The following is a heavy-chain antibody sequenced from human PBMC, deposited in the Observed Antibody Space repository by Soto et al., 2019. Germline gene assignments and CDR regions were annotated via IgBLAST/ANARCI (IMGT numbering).Heavy chain of an antibody. V-gene: IGHV1-3*01. CDR1: GYTFTSYA. CDR2: INAGNGNT. D-gene: IGHD3-22*01. Sequence: ASVKVSCKASGYTFTSYAMHWVRQAPGQRLEWMGWINAGNGNTKYSQKFQGRVTITRDTSASTAYMELSSLRSEGTAVYYCARGGLSSGYLYWGQGTLVTVSS. J-gene: IGHJ4*02. CDR3: ARGGLSSGYLY.